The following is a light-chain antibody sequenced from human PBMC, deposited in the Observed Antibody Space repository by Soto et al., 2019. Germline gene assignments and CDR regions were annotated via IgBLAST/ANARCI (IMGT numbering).Light chain of an antibody. J-gene: IGKJ4*01. Sequence: EVVMTQSPATVSVSPGEGVNLSCRASQTISNVLAWYQQKPGQAPRLLIYGASTRATGVPARFSGGGSGTEFTLTISSLQSEDFAFYYCQQNNKWPPVTFGGGTKV. V-gene: IGKV3-15*01. CDR1: QTISNV. CDR2: GAS. CDR3: QQNNKWPPVT.